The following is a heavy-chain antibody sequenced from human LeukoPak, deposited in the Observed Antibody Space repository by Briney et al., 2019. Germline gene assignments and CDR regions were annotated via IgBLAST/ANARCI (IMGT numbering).Heavy chain of an antibody. CDR1: GLRFGDYG. V-gene: IGHV3-49*03. CDR3: TLYFGEFPWAFDP. Sequence: PGGSLRLSCTASGLRFGDYGMSWFRQAPGKGLEWVSFIRSTPYGGPPEYAASVKGRFTISRDDSKSIAYLQMNSLKTEDTAVYYCTLYFGEFPWAFDPWGQGTLVTVSS. CDR2: IRSTPYGGPP. D-gene: IGHD3-10*01. J-gene: IGHJ5*02.